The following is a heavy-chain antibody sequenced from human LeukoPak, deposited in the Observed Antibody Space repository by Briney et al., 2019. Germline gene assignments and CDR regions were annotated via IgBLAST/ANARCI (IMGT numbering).Heavy chain of an antibody. D-gene: IGHD1-26*01. J-gene: IGHJ4*02. V-gene: IGHV3-23*01. Sequence: GGSLRLSCAASGFTFSSYAMSWVRQAPGKGLEWVSVISASGGSTYYADSVKGRFTISRDNSKNTFYLQMNSLRAEDTAVYYCAKAQDIIVGPSADWGQGTLVTVSS. CDR3: AKAQDIIVGPSAD. CDR2: ISASGGST. CDR1: GFTFSSYA.